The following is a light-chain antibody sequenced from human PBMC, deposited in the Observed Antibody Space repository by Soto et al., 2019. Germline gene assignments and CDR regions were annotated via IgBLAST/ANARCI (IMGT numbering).Light chain of an antibody. CDR3: QQYNNWPPWT. CDR1: QSVSSN. CDR2: GAS. V-gene: IGKV3-15*01. Sequence: EIVMTQSPATLSVSPGERATLSCRASQSVSSNLAWYQQQPGQAPRLLIYGASTRATGISARFSGSGSGTEFTLTISSLQSEDFAVYYCQQYNNWPPWTFGQGTKVDI. J-gene: IGKJ1*01.